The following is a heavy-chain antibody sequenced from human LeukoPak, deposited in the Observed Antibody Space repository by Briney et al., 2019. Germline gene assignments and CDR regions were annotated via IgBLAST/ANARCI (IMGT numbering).Heavy chain of an antibody. CDR1: GFTVSSNY. J-gene: IGHJ6*02. D-gene: IGHD3-3*01. CDR3: ARFLGRVTISGVVPYGMDV. V-gene: IGHV3-53*04. CDR2: IYSAGGT. Sequence: GGSLRLSCAASGFTVSSNYMTWVRQAPGKGLEWVSLIYSAGGTYYTDSVKGRFTISRHSSKNTLYLQMNSLRGEDTAVYYCARFLGRVTISGVVPYGMDVWGQGTTVTVSS.